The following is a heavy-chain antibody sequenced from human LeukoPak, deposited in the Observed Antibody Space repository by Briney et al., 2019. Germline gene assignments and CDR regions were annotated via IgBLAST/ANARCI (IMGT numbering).Heavy chain of an antibody. CDR1: GGSFSGYY. V-gene: IGHV4-34*01. D-gene: IGHD4-17*01. CDR2: INHSGST. Sequence: SETLSLTCAVYGGSFSGYYWSWIRQPPGKGLEWIGEINHSGSTNYNPSLKSRVTISVDTSKNQFSLKLRSVTAADTAVYYCARDYYGDYGDYWGQGTLVTVSS. CDR3: ARDYYGDYGDY. J-gene: IGHJ4*02.